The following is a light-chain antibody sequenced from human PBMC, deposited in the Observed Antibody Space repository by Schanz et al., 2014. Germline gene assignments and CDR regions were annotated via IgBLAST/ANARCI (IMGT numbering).Light chain of an antibody. CDR3: SSYTTTSTLVV. CDR1: SSDVGGYNF. J-gene: IGLJ2*01. CDR2: DVS. V-gene: IGLV2-14*01. Sequence: QSALTQPASVSGSPGQSITISCTGTSSDVGGYNFVSWYQQHPGKAPKLMIYDVSNRPSGVPDRFSGSKSGNTASLTISGLKAEDEADYYCSSYTTTSTLVVFGGGTKLTVL.